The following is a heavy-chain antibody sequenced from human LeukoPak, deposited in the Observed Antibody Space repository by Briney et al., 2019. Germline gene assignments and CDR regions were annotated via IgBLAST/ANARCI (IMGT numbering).Heavy chain of an antibody. CDR1: GFTFSSYS. V-gene: IGHV3-21*01. D-gene: IGHD6-19*01. Sequence: GGSLRLSCAASGFTFSSYSMNWVRQAPGKGLEWVSSISSSSSSYIYYADSVKGRFTISRDNAKNSLYLQMNSLRAEDTAVYYCARSTAVAGTGYWGQGTLVTVSS. CDR2: ISSSSSSYI. CDR3: ARSTAVAGTGY. J-gene: IGHJ4*02.